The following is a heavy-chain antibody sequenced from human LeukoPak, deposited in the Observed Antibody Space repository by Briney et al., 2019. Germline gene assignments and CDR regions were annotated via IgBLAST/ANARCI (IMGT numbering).Heavy chain of an antibody. Sequence: GGSLRLSCATSGFIFSNYAVNWVRQAPGKGLEWVSIISGSGDTTYYADSVKGRFTISRDNSKNTLYLQMNSLRAEDTAVYYCAKDPEYSSGWDDAFDIWGQGTMVTVSS. CDR1: GFIFSNYA. D-gene: IGHD6-19*01. CDR2: ISGSGDTT. J-gene: IGHJ3*02. V-gene: IGHV3-23*01. CDR3: AKDPEYSSGWDDAFDI.